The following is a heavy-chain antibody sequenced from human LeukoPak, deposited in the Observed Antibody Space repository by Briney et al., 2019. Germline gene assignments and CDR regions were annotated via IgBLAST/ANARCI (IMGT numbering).Heavy chain of an antibody. CDR1: GYTFTSYA. Sequence: ASVKVSCKSSGYTFTSYAMNWVRQAPGQGLEWMGWINTNTGNPTYAQGFTGRFVFSLDTSVSTAYLQISSLKAEDTAVYYCARGRPYYYGSGSKRPNWFDPWGQGTLVTVSS. D-gene: IGHD3-10*01. CDR3: ARGRPYYYGSGSKRPNWFDP. V-gene: IGHV7-4-1*02. J-gene: IGHJ5*02. CDR2: INTNTGNP.